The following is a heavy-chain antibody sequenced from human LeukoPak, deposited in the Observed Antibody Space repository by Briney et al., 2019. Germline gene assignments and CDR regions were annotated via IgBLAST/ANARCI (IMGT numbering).Heavy chain of an antibody. Sequence: ASVKVSCKASGGTFSSYAISWVRQAPGKGLEWMGGFDPEDGETIYAQKFQGRVTMTEDTSTDTAYMELSSLRSEDTAVYYCATKGSTNYYYYGMDVWGQGTTVTVSS. CDR1: GGTFSSYA. CDR2: FDPEDGET. V-gene: IGHV1-24*01. J-gene: IGHJ6*02. D-gene: IGHD3-10*01. CDR3: ATKGSTNYYYYGMDV.